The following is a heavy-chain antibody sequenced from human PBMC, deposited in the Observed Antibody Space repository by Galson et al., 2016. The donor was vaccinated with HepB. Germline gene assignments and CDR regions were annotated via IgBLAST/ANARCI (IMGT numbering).Heavy chain of an antibody. CDR1: GYSFTTYG. V-gene: IGHV1-3*01. D-gene: IGHD6-19*01. Sequence: SVKVSCKASGYSFTTYGLHWVRQASGQRLEWMGWINPGNGDAKYSEKFQGRVTMTEDTSTDTAYMELSSLRPEDTAVYYCATDRAVAALEAFDIWGQGTMVTVSS. CDR3: ATDRAVAALEAFDI. J-gene: IGHJ3*02. CDR2: INPGNGDA.